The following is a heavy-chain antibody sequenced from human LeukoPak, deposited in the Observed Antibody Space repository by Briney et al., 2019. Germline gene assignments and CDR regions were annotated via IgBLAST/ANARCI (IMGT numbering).Heavy chain of an antibody. CDR3: ANIRTRAAVAVLD. D-gene: IGHD6-19*01. Sequence: SETLSLTCTVSGGSISSSSYYLGWIRQPPGKGLEWIGSIYYSGSTYYNPSLKSRVTISVDTSKNQFSLKLSSVTAADTAVYYCANIRTRAAVAVLDWGQGTLVTVSS. CDR1: GGSISSSSYY. V-gene: IGHV4-39*01. CDR2: IYYSGST. J-gene: IGHJ4*02.